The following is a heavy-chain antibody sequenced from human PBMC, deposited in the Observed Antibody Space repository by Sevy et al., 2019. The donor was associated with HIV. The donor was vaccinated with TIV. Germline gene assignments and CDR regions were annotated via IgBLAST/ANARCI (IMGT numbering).Heavy chain of an antibody. D-gene: IGHD3-16*01. CDR1: GFTFSSYT. CDR3: ARDGLGGFAQTLDV. CDR2: ISDDGSNK. V-gene: IGHV3-30*04. Sequence: GGSLRLSCAAFGFTFSSYTMHWVRQAPGKGLEWVAVISDDGSNKYYADSVKGRFTISRDNSKKTLYLQMNSLRAEDMAVYYCARDGLGGFAQTLDVWGQGTTVTVSS. J-gene: IGHJ6*02.